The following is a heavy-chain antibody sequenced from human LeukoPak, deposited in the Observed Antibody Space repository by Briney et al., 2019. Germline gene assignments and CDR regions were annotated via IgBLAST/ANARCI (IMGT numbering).Heavy chain of an antibody. CDR2: ISAYNGNT. D-gene: IGHD3-10*01. CDR3: ARDWALLWFGESPTYYMDV. CDR1: GYTFTSYG. V-gene: IGHV1-18*01. J-gene: IGHJ6*03. Sequence: GASVKVSCKASGYTFTSYGISWVRQAPGQGLEWMGWISAYNGNTNYAQKLQGRVTMTTDTSIITAYMELSRLRSDDTAVYYCARDWALLWFGESPTYYMDVWGKGTTVTVSS.